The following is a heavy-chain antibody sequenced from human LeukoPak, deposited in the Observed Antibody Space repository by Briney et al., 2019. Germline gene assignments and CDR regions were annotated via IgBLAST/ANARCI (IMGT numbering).Heavy chain of an antibody. CDR1: RFSLTTTGMC. J-gene: IGHJ4*02. V-gene: IGHV2-70*11. D-gene: IGHD1-26*01. Sequence: GPALSLTTQILTRTSTFSRFSLTTTGMCVSWTRQPPGKALEWLARVDWDDDEYYSTSLQTRLTISKDTSKNQVVLTITDMVPVDTATYYCARILCRYGGHPTSYVVCWGERTLVTVSS. CDR2: VDWDDDE. CDR3: ARILCRYGGHPTSYVVC.